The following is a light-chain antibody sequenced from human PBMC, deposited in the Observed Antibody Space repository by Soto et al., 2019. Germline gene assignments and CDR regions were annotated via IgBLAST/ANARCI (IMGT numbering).Light chain of an antibody. CDR3: SPSISNRALYV. V-gene: IGLV2-14*01. Sequence: QSALTQPAAVSGSPGQSIPISCTGTNSDVGGYNFVSWYQQHPGKAPKLMIHEVSNRLSGVSNRFSGSTSCHTASLTIYGLPAEDEADYYCSPSISNRALYVFGTGTKLTVL. CDR2: EVS. J-gene: IGLJ1*01. CDR1: NSDVGGYNF.